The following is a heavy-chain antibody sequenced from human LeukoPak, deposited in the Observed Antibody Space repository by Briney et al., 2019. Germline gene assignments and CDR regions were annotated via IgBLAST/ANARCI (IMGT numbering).Heavy chain of an antibody. Sequence: GGSPRLSCAASGFTFSTYAMRWVRQAPGEGLEWVAFISYDGSEKYYPDYVKGRFTISRDNSKNTLYLQINSLISEDTAVYYCASELRDRNYDFEYWGQGTLVTVSS. V-gene: IGHV3-30*04. CDR2: ISYDGSEK. CDR1: GFTFSTYA. D-gene: IGHD4-11*01. J-gene: IGHJ4*02. CDR3: ASELRDRNYDFEY.